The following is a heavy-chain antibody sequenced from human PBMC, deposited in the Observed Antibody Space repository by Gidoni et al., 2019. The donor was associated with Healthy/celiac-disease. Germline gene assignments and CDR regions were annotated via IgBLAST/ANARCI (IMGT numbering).Heavy chain of an antibody. D-gene: IGHD3-10*01. V-gene: IGHV3-7*03. J-gene: IGHJ6*02. Sequence: EVQLVESGGGLVQPGGSLRLSCAASGFTFSSYWMSWVRQAPGKGLEWVANIKQDGSEKYYVDSVKGRYTISRDNAKNSLYLQMNSLRAEDTAVYYCARDPDMVRGVIAYYYGMDVWGQGTTVTVSS. CDR1: GFTFSSYW. CDR3: ARDPDMVRGVIAYYYGMDV. CDR2: IKQDGSEK.